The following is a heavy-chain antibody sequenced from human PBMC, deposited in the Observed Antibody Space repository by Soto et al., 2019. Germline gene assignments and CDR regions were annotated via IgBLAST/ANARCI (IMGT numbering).Heavy chain of an antibody. V-gene: IGHV1-2*04. CDR1: GFSFTDYH. CDR3: ARGHSTDCSNGVCSFFYNHEMDV. D-gene: IGHD2-8*01. CDR2: INPKSGGT. J-gene: IGHJ6*02. Sequence: ASVKVSCKASGFSFTDYHIHWVRQAPGQGLEWLGRINPKSGGTSTAQKFQGWVTMTRDRSISTVYMELTRLRSDDTAVYFCARGHSTDCSNGVCSFFYNHEMDVWGQGTTVTVSS.